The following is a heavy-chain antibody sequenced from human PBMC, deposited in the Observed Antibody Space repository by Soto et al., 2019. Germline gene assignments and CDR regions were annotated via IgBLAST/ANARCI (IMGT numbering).Heavy chain of an antibody. D-gene: IGHD6-6*01. CDR3: VRLPGGSAPRPDY. CDR1: GFNFSHNA. Sequence: PGGSLRLSCVASGFNFSHNAMSWVRQAPGKGLQWVSTISGSGDKTYYADSVKGRFTISSDRSKNTLYLQMDSLRADDTAVYYCVRLPGGSAPRPDYWGQGTIVTVSS. V-gene: IGHV3-23*01. J-gene: IGHJ4*02. CDR2: ISGSGDKT.